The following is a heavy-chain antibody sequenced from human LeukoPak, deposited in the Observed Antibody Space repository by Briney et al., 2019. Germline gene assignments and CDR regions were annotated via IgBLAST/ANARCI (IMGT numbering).Heavy chain of an antibody. V-gene: IGHV3-30*03. J-gene: IGHJ4*02. Sequence: GGSLRLSCATSGFTFSRFGMHWVRQAPGKGLEWVAVISDDGNKKYFADSVKGRFTISRDNSKNTLYLHMNSLRSEDTALYYCARAAYDSSGYLTLWGQGTLVTVSS. CDR3: ARAAYDSSGYLTL. CDR2: ISDDGNKK. CDR1: GFTFSRFG. D-gene: IGHD3-22*01.